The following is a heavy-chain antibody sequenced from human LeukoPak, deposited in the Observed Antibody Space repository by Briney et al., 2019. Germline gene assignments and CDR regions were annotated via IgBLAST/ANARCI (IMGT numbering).Heavy chain of an antibody. D-gene: IGHD6-13*01. CDR3: ARAQTYSSSWYGYIGYYYYMDV. CDR1: GGSISSHY. CDR2: IYYSGST. J-gene: IGHJ6*03. V-gene: IGHV4-59*11. Sequence: SETLSLTCTVSGGSISSHYWSWIRQPPGKGLEWIGYIYYSGSTNYNPSLKSRVTISVDTSKNQISLKLSSVTAADTAVYYCARAQTYSSSWYGYIGYYYYMDVWGKGTTVTVSS.